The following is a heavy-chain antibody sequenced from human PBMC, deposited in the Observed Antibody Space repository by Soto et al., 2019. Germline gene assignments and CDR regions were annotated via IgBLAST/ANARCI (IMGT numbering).Heavy chain of an antibody. CDR2: IYPGDSDT. J-gene: IGHJ3*02. Sequence: GESLKISCKGSGYSFTSYWIGWVRQMPGKGLEWMGIIYPGDSDTRYSPSFQGQVTISADKSISTAYLQWSSLKASDTAMYYCARQPHIVVVTASAFDIWGQGTMVTVSS. CDR3: ARQPHIVVVTASAFDI. V-gene: IGHV5-51*01. CDR1: GYSFTSYW. D-gene: IGHD2-21*02.